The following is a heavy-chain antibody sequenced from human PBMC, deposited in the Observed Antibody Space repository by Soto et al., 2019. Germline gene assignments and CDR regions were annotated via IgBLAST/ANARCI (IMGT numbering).Heavy chain of an antibody. J-gene: IGHJ4*02. CDR2: ISGNGTTI. D-gene: IGHD3-10*01. CDR1: AFTFSDYY. CDR3: ARGIGYYGSGSYYYFDC. V-gene: IGHV3-11*04. Sequence: PGGSLRLSCAASAFTFSDYYMGWIRQAPGKGLEWLSYISGNGTTIYYADSVKGRFTISRDNAKNSVYLQMNSLRAEDTAVYYCARGIGYYGSGSYYYFDCWDQGTLVTVSS.